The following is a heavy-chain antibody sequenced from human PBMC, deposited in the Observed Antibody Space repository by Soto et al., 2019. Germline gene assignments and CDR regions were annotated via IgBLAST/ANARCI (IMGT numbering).Heavy chain of an antibody. CDR2: ISSRSDI. CDR3: ASEYNDWTLAYGLDV. V-gene: IGHV3-21*01. J-gene: IGHJ6*02. D-gene: IGHD3-9*01. Sequence: GESLKISCVGSGFTLSTYSINWVRQAPGKGLEWVSSISSRSDIYYADSVKGRFTISRDNAKNSVSLQMNSLRAEDTAVYYCASEYNDWTLAYGLDVWGQGTTVTVS. CDR1: GFTLSTYS.